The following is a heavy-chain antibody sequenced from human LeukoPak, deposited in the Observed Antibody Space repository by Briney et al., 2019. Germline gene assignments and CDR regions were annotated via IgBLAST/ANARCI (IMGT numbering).Heavy chain of an antibody. CDR2: ISYDGSNK. Sequence: PGRSLRLSCAASGFTFSSYAMHWVRQAPGKGLEWVAVISYDGSNKYYADSVKGRFTISRDNSKNTLYLQMNSLRAEDTAVYYCAKDRRSTSCLDYWGQGTLVTVSS. D-gene: IGHD2-2*01. V-gene: IGHV3-30-3*01. CDR1: GFTFSSYA. CDR3: AKDRRSTSCLDY. J-gene: IGHJ4*02.